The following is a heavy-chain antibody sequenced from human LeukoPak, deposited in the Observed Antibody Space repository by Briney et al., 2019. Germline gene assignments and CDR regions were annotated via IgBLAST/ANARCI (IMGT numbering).Heavy chain of an antibody. V-gene: IGHV3-72*01. J-gene: IGHJ3*02. CDR1: GFTFSDHY. CDR3: ARDVYGDYDAFDI. CDR2: IRTKAKSYTT. D-gene: IGHD4-17*01. Sequence: GGSLRLSCAASGFTFSDHYMDWVRQAPGKGLEWVSRIRTKAKSYTTEYAASVKGRFTISRDDSKNALYLQMNSLRAEDTAVYYCARDVYGDYDAFDIWGQGTMVTVSS.